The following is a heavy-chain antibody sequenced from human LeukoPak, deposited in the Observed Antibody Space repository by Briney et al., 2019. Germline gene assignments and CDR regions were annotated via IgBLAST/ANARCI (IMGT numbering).Heavy chain of an antibody. J-gene: IGHJ4*02. CDR1: GGSISTSRYF. D-gene: IGHD3-10*01. V-gene: IGHV4-39*07. CDR2: IYYTGRT. CDR3: AREDWFGESHFDY. Sequence: PSETLSLTCTVSGGSISTSRYFWGWIRQPPGKGLEWIGTIYYTGRTYYNPSLKSRVSISVDTSKNQFSLKLSSVTAADTAVFYCAREDWFGESHFDYWGQGALVTVSS.